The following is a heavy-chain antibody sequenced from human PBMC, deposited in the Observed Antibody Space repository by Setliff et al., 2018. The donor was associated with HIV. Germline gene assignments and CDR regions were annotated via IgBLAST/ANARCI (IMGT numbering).Heavy chain of an antibody. CDR2: ISSNGGST. D-gene: IGHD3-3*01. CDR1: GFTFSSYA. V-gene: IGHV3-64*02. Sequence: GGSLRLSCAASGFTFSSYAMHWVRQAPGRGLEYVSAISSNGGSTYYADSVKGRFTISRDNSKNTLYLQMGSLRAEDMAVYYCARGRYYDFWSGYWGYCYGMDVWGQGTTVTVSS. CDR3: ARGRYYDFWSGYWGYCYGMDV. J-gene: IGHJ6*02.